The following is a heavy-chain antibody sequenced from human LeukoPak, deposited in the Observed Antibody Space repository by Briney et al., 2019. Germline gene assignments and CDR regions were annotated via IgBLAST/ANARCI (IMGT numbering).Heavy chain of an antibody. Sequence: GGSLRLSCAASGFTVSSNYMSWVRQAPGKGLEWVTVIYSGGSTYYADSVKGRFTISRDNSKNTLYLQMNSLRAEDTAVYYCARLAYSSGWYAAFDYWGQGTLVTVSS. J-gene: IGHJ4*02. CDR2: IYSGGST. V-gene: IGHV3-53*01. D-gene: IGHD6-19*01. CDR1: GFTVSSNY. CDR3: ARLAYSSGWYAAFDY.